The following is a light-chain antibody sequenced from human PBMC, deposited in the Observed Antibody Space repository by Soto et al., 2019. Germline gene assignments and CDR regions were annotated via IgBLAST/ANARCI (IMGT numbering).Light chain of an antibody. V-gene: IGKV3-15*01. CDR3: QQYNQWPLT. CDR1: QSLSNN. J-gene: IGKJ4*01. CDR2: SAH. Sequence: EIVMTQSPATLSVSPGERATLSCRASQSLSNNLAWYQQKPGQAPRLLIYSAHTRATGVPARFSGSGSGTEFTLTITSLQSEDLAVFYCQQYNQWPLTFSGGTNVETK.